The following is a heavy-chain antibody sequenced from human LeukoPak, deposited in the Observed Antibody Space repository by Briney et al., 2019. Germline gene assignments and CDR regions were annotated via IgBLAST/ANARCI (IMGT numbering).Heavy chain of an antibody. CDR3: ARDHNRGSVY. J-gene: IGHJ4*02. D-gene: IGHD3-10*01. Sequence: EASVKVSCKASGYSLTDHYLHRLRQAPGQGLEWMAWIHPKTGVTNYAERFQGRLSLTRDTSISTLYMELNSLTSDDTAVYYCARDHNRGSVYCGQGTLVSVSS. V-gene: IGHV1-2*02. CDR2: IHPKTGVT. CDR1: GYSLTDHY.